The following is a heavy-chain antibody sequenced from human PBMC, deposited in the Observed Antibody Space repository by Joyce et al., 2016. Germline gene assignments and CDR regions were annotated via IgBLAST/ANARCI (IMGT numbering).Heavy chain of an antibody. V-gene: IGHV3-21*01. Sequence: EVQLVESGGGLVKPGGSLRLSCAASGFTVSSYSMSWVRQAPGKGLECVSALSSSRSYIKYTDSVKGRFTISRDNAKNSLYLQMNSLRVEDTAVYYCARSSYTNGIFDYWGQGTLVTVSS. CDR3: ARSSYTNGIFDY. D-gene: IGHD2-8*01. CDR2: LSSSRSYI. CDR1: GFTVSSYS. J-gene: IGHJ4*02.